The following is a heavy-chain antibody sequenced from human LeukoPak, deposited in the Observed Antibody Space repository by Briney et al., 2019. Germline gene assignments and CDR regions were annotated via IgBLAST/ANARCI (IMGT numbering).Heavy chain of an antibody. V-gene: IGHV4-34*01. CDR3: ASGDAFDI. CDR1: GGSFSGYY. Sequence: SETLSLTCAVYGGSFSGYYWSWIRQPPGKGLEWIGEINHSGSTNYNPSLKSRVTISVDTSKNQFSLKLSSVTAADTAVYYCASGDAFDIWGQGTMVTVSS. J-gene: IGHJ3*02. CDR2: INHSGST.